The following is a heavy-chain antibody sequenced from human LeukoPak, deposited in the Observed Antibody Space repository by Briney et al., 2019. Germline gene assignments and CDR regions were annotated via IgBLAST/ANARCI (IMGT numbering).Heavy chain of an antibody. J-gene: IGHJ4*02. Sequence: KPPETLALTRTVSGGSITGFYWTWLRPPPRKGLEWIGYIYSSGSTNYNPSLKSRVAISVDTSKNQFSLKLSSVTAADTAVYYCAREGTGSFEYWGQGTLVTVSS. CDR2: IYSSGST. V-gene: IGHV4-59*01. CDR1: GGSITGFY. D-gene: IGHD7-27*01. CDR3: AREGTGSFEY.